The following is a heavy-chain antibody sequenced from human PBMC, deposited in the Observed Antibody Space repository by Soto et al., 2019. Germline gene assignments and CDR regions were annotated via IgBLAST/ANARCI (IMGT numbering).Heavy chain of an antibody. CDR1: GFTFSDYA. D-gene: IGHD6-19*01. J-gene: IGHJ4*02. CDR3: AKGGRQWLVTSDFNY. Sequence: VQLVESGGGVVQPGRSLRLSCAASGFTFSDYAMHWVRQAPGKGLEWVAVVSHDGRNTHYADSVKGRFTISRDSSKNTVTLKMTSLRAEDTAVYYCAKGGRQWLVTSDFNYGGQGARVTVSS. V-gene: IGHV3-30*18. CDR2: VSHDGRNT.